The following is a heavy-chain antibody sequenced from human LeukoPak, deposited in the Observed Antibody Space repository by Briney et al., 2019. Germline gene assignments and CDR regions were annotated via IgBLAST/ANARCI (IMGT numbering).Heavy chain of an antibody. CDR2: INPYNGNT. J-gene: IGHJ4*02. D-gene: IGHD5-18*01. CDR1: GYTFSSYG. Sequence: ASVKVSCKASGYTFSSYGISWVRQAPGQGLEWMGWINPYNGNTDYAQMFQGKVTMTTDTSTSTAYMELRSLTSDDTAVYYCARGWAGTAMGDFWGQGTLVTVSS. V-gene: IGHV1-18*01. CDR3: ARGWAGTAMGDF.